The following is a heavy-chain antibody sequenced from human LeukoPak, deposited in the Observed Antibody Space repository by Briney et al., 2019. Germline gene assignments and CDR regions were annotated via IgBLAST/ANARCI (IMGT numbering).Heavy chain of an antibody. CDR3: AKDRSYYDSSGYYYFDY. Sequence: GGYLRLSCAASGFTFSSYAMSWVRQAPGKGLEWVSAISGSGGSTYYADSVKGRFTISRDNSKNTLYLQMNSLRAEDTAVYYCAKDRSYYDSSGYYYFDYWGQGTLVTVSS. CDR1: GFTFSSYA. J-gene: IGHJ4*02. CDR2: ISGSGGST. V-gene: IGHV3-23*01. D-gene: IGHD3-22*01.